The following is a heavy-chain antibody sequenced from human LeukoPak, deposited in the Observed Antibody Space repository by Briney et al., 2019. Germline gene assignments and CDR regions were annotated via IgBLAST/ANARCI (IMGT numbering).Heavy chain of an antibody. V-gene: IGHV4-4*07. CDR1: GGSISSYY. CDR2: IYTSGST. J-gene: IGHJ5*02. Sequence: PSETLSPTCTVSGGSISSYYWSWIRQPAGKGLEWIGRIYTSGSTNYNPSLKSRVTMSVDTSKNQFSLKLSSVTAADTAVYYCAREGYNRDYDILTGYYNANWFDPWGQGTLVTVSS. D-gene: IGHD3-9*01. CDR3: AREGYNRDYDILTGYYNANWFDP.